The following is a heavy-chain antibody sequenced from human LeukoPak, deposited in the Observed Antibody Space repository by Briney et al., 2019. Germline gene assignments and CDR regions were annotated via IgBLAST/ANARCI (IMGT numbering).Heavy chain of an antibody. D-gene: IGHD6-19*01. J-gene: IGHJ4*02. Sequence: PGGSLRLSCAASGFTFSDYGIHWVRQAPGKGLEWVAFIQNDGSNKYYADSVKGRFTTSRDNSKNTLYLQMNSLRAEDTAVYYCANAAGFDYWGQGTLVTVSS. CDR1: GFTFSDYG. V-gene: IGHV3-30*02. CDR3: ANAAGFDY. CDR2: IQNDGSNK.